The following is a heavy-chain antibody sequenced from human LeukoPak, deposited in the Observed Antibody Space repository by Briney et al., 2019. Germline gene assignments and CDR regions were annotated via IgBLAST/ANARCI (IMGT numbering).Heavy chain of an antibody. CDR1: GFSLSSYG. CDR2: LSDRGGGT. D-gene: IGHD4-11*01. V-gene: IGHV3-23*01. J-gene: IGHJ4*02. Sequence: TGGSLRLSCAASGFSLSSYGMTWVRQAPGKGLEWVSTLSDRGGGTYYADSVKGRFTISRDNSKNTLYVQMNSLRAEDTAVYYCARDPKTTVSYFDYWGQGTLVTVSS. CDR3: ARDPKTTVSYFDY.